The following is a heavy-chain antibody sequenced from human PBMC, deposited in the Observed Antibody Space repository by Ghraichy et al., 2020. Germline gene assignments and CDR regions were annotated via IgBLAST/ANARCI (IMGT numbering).Heavy chain of an antibody. V-gene: IGHV3-53*01. D-gene: IGHD3-22*01. Sequence: GGSLRLSCAASGFTVSSNYMSWVRQAPGKGLEWVSVIYSGGSTYYADSVKGRFTISRDNSKNTLYLQMNSLRAEDTAVYYCARTYYDSSGYYYPDAFDIWGQGTMVTVSS. CDR3: ARTYYDSSGYYYPDAFDI. CDR2: IYSGGST. CDR1: GFTVSSNY. J-gene: IGHJ3*02.